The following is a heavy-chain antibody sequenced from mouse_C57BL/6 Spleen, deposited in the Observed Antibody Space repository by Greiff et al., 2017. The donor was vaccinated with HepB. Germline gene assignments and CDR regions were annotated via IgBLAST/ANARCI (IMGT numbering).Heavy chain of an antibody. Sequence: EVQLVESGGGLVQPGGSLSLSCAASGFTFTDYYMSWVRQPPGKALEWLGFIRNKAKGYTTEYSASVKGRFTISRDNSQSILYLQMNALRPEDSATYYCASSSYGYFDVWGTGTTVTVSS. D-gene: IGHD2-12*01. J-gene: IGHJ1*03. CDR1: GFTFTDYY. V-gene: IGHV7-3*01. CDR3: ASSSYGYFDV. CDR2: IRNKAKGYTT.